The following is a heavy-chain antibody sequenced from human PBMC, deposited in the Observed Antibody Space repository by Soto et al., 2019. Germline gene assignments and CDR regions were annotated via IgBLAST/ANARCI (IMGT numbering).Heavy chain of an antibody. V-gene: IGHV1-18*04. CDR3: ASPSYYDSSGYSLQGFAY. Sequence: ASVKVSCKASGYTFTSYGISWVRQAPGQGLEWMGWISAYNGNTNYAQKLQGRVTMTTETSTSTAYMELRSLRSDDTAVYYCASPSYYDSSGYSLQGFAYWDQGTPVTVSS. J-gene: IGHJ4*02. CDR2: ISAYNGNT. CDR1: GYTFTSYG. D-gene: IGHD3-22*01.